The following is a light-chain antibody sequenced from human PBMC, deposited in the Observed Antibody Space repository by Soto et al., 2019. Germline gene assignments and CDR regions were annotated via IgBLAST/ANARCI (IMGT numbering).Light chain of an antibody. J-gene: IGKJ1*01. V-gene: IGKV3-15*01. Sequence: EIVMTQSPATLSVSPGERATLSCRASQSVSSNLAWYQQKPGQPPRLLIYGASTMATGIPARFSGSGSGTEFTLTISSRQSEDFAVYYCQQYNNWPPWTFGQGTKVEIK. CDR3: QQYNNWPPWT. CDR2: GAS. CDR1: QSVSSN.